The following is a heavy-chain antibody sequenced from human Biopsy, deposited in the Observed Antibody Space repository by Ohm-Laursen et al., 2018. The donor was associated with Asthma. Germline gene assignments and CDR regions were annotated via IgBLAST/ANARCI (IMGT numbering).Heavy chain of an antibody. CDR3: ARGDSSGWSHYYFDY. CDR1: GLTVSRDH. D-gene: IGHD6-19*01. Sequence: GSLRLSCAASGLTVSRDHMFWVRQAPGKGLEWVSVIYSGGTSHTADSVRGRFTISRDFSKNTLHLQMHSLRVEDTAVYYCARGDSSGWSHYYFDYWGQGTLVIVSS. CDR2: IYSGGTS. V-gene: IGHV3-53*01. J-gene: IGHJ4*02.